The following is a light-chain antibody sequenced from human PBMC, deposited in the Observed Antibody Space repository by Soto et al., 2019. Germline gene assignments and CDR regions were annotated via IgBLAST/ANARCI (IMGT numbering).Light chain of an antibody. Sequence: EIVMTQSPATLSVSPGERDTLSCRASQSVSRNLAWYHQKPGQAPRLLIYGASTRATGIPARFSGSGSGTESTLPISSLQSEDFSVDYCQQYNNCSLYTFGQGTKLEIK. V-gene: IGKV3-15*01. CDR3: QQYNNCSLYT. J-gene: IGKJ2*01. CDR2: GAS. CDR1: QSVSRN.